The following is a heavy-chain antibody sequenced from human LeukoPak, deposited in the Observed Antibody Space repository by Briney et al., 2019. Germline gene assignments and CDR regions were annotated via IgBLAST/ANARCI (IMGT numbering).Heavy chain of an antibody. CDR3: ATIEYSSSSRAFDI. V-gene: IGHV1-69-2*01. J-gene: IGHJ3*02. CDR1: GYTFTDYY. D-gene: IGHD6-6*01. CDR2: VDPEDGET. Sequence: ATVKISCKVSGYTFTDYYMHWVQQAPGKGLEWMGLVDPEDGETIYAEKFQGRVTITADTSTDTAYMELSSLRPEDTAVYYCATIEYSSSSRAFDIWGQGTMVTVSS.